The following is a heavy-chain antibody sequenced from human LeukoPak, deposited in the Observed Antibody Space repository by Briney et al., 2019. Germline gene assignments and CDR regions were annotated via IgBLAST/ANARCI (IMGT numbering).Heavy chain of an antibody. J-gene: IGHJ4*02. Sequence: GESLTLSCAPSGFTFSSYCMSWVRQPPGRGPEWVACIKDDGRQKYYLDSMRGRFTVSTDNGKNSVYLQMDSLRAEDMGLYYCARDASRGFDSWGEGTLVTVSS. CDR3: ARDASRGFDS. D-gene: IGHD5-24*01. CDR2: IKDDGRQK. V-gene: IGHV3-7*01. CDR1: GFTFSSYC.